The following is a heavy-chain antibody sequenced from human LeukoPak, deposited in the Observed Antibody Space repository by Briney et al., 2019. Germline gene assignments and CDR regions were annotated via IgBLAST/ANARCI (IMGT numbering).Heavy chain of an antibody. CDR3: ARDAAGAYYYYYYMDV. D-gene: IGHD6-13*01. Sequence: GASVKVSCKASGYTFTGYYMHWVRQAPGQGLEWMGWINPNSGGTNYAQKFQGRVTMTRDTSISTAYMELSRLRSDDTAVYYCARDAAGAYYYYYYMDVWGKGTTVTVSS. CDR2: INPNSGGT. CDR1: GYTFTGYY. V-gene: IGHV1-2*02. J-gene: IGHJ6*03.